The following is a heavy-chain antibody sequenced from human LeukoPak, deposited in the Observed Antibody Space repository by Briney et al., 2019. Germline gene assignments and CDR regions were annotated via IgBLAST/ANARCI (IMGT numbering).Heavy chain of an antibody. J-gene: IGHJ4*02. Sequence: SETLSLTCTVSGGSISSSSYYWGWIRQPPGKGLEWIESIYYSGSTYYNPSLKSRVTISVDTSKNQFSLKLSSVTAADTAVYYCARHSLWPYSSRRHYWGQGTLVTVSS. CDR2: IYYSGST. D-gene: IGHD6-13*01. CDR3: ARHSLWPYSSRRHY. V-gene: IGHV4-39*01. CDR1: GGSISSSSYY.